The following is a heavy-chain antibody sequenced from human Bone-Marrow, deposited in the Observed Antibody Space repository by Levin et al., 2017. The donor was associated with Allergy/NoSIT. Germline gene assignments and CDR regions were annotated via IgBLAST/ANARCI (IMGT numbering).Heavy chain of an antibody. D-gene: IGHD7-27*01. CDR1: GGSISSSSYY. J-gene: IGHJ6*02. CDR2: IYYSGST. Sequence: PSETLSLTCTVSGGSISSSSYYWGWIRQPPGKGLEWIGSIYYSGSTYYNPSLKSRVTISVDTSKNQFSLKLSSVTAADTAVYYCARGPSASRLGPYYYYGMDVWGQGTTVTVSS. V-gene: IGHV4-39*07. CDR3: ARGPSASRLGPYYYYGMDV.